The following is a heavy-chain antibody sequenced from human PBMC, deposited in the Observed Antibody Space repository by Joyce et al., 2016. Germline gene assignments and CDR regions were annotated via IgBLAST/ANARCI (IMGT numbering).Heavy chain of an antibody. CDR3: ARNSAPRASTYYGLDV. V-gene: IGHV3-21*01. CDR2: ISSNRNYI. D-gene: IGHD5/OR15-5a*01. CDR1: GYTFSSYS. J-gene: IGHJ6*02. Sequence: EVQLVESGGGLVRPGGPLRLSCAASGYTFSSYSMKWVRQAPGKGWEWVAFISSNRNYIYYADSVKGRFTIARDNAKSSLFLQMDSLRAEDTAVYYCARNSAPRASTYYGLDVWGQGTTVTVSS.